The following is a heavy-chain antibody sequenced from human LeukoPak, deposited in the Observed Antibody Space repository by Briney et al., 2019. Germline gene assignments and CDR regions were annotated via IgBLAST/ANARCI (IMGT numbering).Heavy chain of an antibody. J-gene: IGHJ4*02. V-gene: IGHV3-30*02. CDR3: ACYSLSLRFEY. Sequence: GGSLRLSCAASGFIFSNYDMHWVRKAPGKGLEWVAFIRYDGSNKHYADSVKGRFTISRDNAKNSLYLQMNSLRAEDTAVYYGACYSLSLRFEYWGQGTLVTVSS. D-gene: IGHD5-18*01. CDR2: IRYDGSNK. CDR1: GFIFSNYD.